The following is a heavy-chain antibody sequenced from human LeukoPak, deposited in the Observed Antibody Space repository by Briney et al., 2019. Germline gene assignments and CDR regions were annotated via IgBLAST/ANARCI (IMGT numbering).Heavy chain of an antibody. V-gene: IGHV3-30*02. D-gene: IGHD3-16*02. J-gene: IGHJ4*02. CDR3: AREGGTIEIGELVY. CDR1: GLAFSFSASG. CDR2: LQNDATEI. Sequence: GGSLSLSCTAPGLAFSFSASGIHWVPQARGKGLECLAFLQNDATEISYAPSVEGRCTPYRDHSKKAVSLQMNSLSTEDRAVLACAREGGTIEIGELVYWGRGTLVTVSS.